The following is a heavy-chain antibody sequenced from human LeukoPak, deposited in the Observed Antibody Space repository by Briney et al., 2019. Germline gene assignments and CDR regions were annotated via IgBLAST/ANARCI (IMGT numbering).Heavy chain of an antibody. CDR2: IIPIFGTA. J-gene: IGHJ4*02. V-gene: IGHV1-69*13. CDR3: ARGQLWFRASYYFDY. D-gene: IGHD5-18*01. CDR1: GGTFSSYA. Sequence: ASVKVSCKASGGTFSSYAISWVRQAPGQGLEWMGGIIPIFGTANYAQKFQGRVTITADESTSTAYMELSSLRSEDTAVYYCARGQLWFRASYYFDYWGQGTLVTVSS.